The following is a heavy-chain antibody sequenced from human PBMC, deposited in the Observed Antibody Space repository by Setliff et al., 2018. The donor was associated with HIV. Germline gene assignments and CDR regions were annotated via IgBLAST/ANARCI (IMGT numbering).Heavy chain of an antibody. V-gene: IGHV5-51*01. Sequence: GESLKISCKGSGYSFTTYWIAWVRQMPGEGLGWMGIINPADSDTRYSPSFQGQVTFSADKSINTLYLQMNSLRAEDTAVYYCAFRGFGDSLSWFPLRYWGQGTLVTVSS. J-gene: IGHJ4*02. D-gene: IGHD3-10*01. CDR1: GYSFTTYW. CDR2: INPADSDT. CDR3: AFRGFGDSLSWFPLRY.